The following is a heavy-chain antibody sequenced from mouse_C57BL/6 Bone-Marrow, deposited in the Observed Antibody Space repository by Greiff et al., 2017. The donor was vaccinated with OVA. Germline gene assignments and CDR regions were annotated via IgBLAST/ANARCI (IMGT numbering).Heavy chain of an antibody. V-gene: IGHV1-69*01. CDR2: IDPSDSYT. Sequence: QVQLKQPGAELVMPGASVKLSCKASGYTFTSYWMHWVKQRPGQGLEWIGEIDPSDSYTNYNQKFKGKSTLTVDKSSSTAYMQLSSLTSEDSAVYYCARSRVNFDYWGQGTTLTVSS. CDR3: ARSRVNFDY. J-gene: IGHJ2*01. D-gene: IGHD2-1*01. CDR1: GYTFTSYW.